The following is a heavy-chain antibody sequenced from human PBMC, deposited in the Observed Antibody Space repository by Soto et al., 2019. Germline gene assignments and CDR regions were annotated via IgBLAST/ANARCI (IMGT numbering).Heavy chain of an antibody. V-gene: IGHV4-30-4*01. Sequence: SETLSLTCTVSGASISSGDYFWSWIRQSPGKGLEWIGYIYDSGSSYYNPSLKSRVTMSVDTSKNQFSLKLRSVTAADTAVYYCARGQFYSGSGNFNNLTFDAWGQGIQVTVSS. CDR1: GASISSGDYF. J-gene: IGHJ5*02. D-gene: IGHD3-10*01. CDR2: IYDSGSS. CDR3: ARGQFYSGSGNFNNLTFDA.